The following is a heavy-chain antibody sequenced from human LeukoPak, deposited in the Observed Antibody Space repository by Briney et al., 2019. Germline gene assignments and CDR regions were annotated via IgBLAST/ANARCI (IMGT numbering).Heavy chain of an antibody. CDR2: INPNSGRT. V-gene: IGHV1-2*02. CDR3: ARDQRGSGYYPDY. D-gene: IGHD3-22*01. J-gene: IGHJ4*02. Sequence: GLXGXGCINPNSGRTNYAQKFQGRVTMTRDTSISTAYMELSRLRSDDTAVYYCARDQRGSGYYPDYWGQGTLVTVSS.